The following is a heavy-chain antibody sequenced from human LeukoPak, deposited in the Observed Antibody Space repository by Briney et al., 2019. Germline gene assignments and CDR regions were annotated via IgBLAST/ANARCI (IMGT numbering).Heavy chain of an antibody. CDR2: INHSGST. J-gene: IGHJ4*02. D-gene: IGHD2-15*01. CDR1: GGSSSGYY. V-gene: IGHV4-34*01. Sequence: SETLSLTCAVYGGSSSGYYWSWIRQPPGKGLEWIGEINHSGSTNYNPSLKSRVTISVDTSKNQFSLKLSSVTAADTAVYYCARGPTTLFDYWGQGTLVTVSS. CDR3: ARGPTTLFDY.